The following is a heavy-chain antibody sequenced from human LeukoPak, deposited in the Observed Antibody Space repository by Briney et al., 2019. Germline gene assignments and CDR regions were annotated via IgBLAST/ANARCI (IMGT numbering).Heavy chain of an antibody. CDR2: INSDGSTT. V-gene: IGHV3-74*01. CDR3: ARALDTAIVTGPGGFGGY. J-gene: IGHJ4*02. Sequence: GGSLRLSCAASGLTFSGYWMHWVRQAPGKGLVWVSRINSDGSTTTYADSVKGRFTISRDNAKKTLYLQMNSLRVEDTAVYYCARALDTAIVTGPGGFGGYWGQGTLVAVSS. D-gene: IGHD5-18*01. CDR1: GLTFSGYW.